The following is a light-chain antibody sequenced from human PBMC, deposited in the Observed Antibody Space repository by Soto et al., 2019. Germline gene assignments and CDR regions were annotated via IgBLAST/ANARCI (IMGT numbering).Light chain of an antibody. Sequence: EVVLTQSPATLSLSPGERATLSCRASQSVRTSLAWYQHKPGQAPRLVIYDASLRANGVPARFGGSGSGTDFTLTINSLEPEDLAVYYCQQRNVWPPITFGQGTRLEIK. CDR1: QSVRTS. V-gene: IGKV3-11*01. CDR3: QQRNVWPPIT. CDR2: DAS. J-gene: IGKJ5*01.